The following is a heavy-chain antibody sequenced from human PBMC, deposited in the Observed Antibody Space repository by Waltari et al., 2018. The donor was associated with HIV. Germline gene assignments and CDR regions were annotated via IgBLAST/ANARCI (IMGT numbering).Heavy chain of an antibody. D-gene: IGHD4-17*01. Sequence: QLRLQESGPRLVKPSETLSLTCSVSGGSISSNVYHWGWIRQSPGKGLEWIGSIYYTGNTYYKPSLKRRVTISIDTSKNQFSLRLTSVTAADTAIYYWVAQDYSDSVDWWGQGTLVTVFS. CDR2: IYYTGNT. J-gene: IGHJ4*02. CDR1: GGSISSNVYH. V-gene: IGHV4-39*03. CDR3: VAQDYSDSVDW.